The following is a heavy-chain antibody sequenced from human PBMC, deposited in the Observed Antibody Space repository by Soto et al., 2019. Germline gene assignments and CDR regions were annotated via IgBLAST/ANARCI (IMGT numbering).Heavy chain of an antibody. V-gene: IGHV4-39*01. CDR3: ARLRWLPYYYGMDV. CDR1: GGSISSSSYY. Sequence: SETLSLTCTVSGGSISSSSYYWGWIRQPPGKGLEWIGSIYYSGSTYYNPSLKSRVTISVDTSKNQFSLKLSSVTAADTAVYYCARLRWLPYYYGMDVWGQGTTVTVSS. D-gene: IGHD2-15*01. CDR2: IYYSGST. J-gene: IGHJ6*02.